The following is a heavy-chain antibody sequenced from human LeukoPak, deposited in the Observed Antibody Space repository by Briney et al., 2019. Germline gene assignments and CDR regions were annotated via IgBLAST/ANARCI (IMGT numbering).Heavy chain of an antibody. CDR3: ARNRSVTATPGFDH. V-gene: IGHV4-39*01. Sequence: SETLSLTCTVSGGSISSSGYYWGWIRQSPGKGLEWIGTNDYSGNSYYNPSFKSRVTISVDMSKKQFSLNLTSVTAADTAVYYCARNRSVTATPGFDHWGQGTLVTVSS. CDR1: GGSISSSGYY. CDR2: NDYSGNS. D-gene: IGHD2-21*02. J-gene: IGHJ4*02.